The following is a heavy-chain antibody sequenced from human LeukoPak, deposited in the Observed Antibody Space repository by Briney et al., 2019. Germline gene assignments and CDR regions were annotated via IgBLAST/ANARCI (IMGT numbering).Heavy chain of an antibody. CDR1: GFTFSSYA. J-gene: IGHJ4*02. D-gene: IGHD3-10*01. Sequence: GGSLRLSCAASGFTFSSYAMSWVRQAPGKGLEWVSAISGSGGSTYYADSVKGRFTISRDNSKNTLYLQMNSLRAEDTAVYYCARTYYYGSGSSPPDYFDYWGRGTLVTVSS. V-gene: IGHV3-23*01. CDR3: ARTYYYGSGSSPPDYFDY. CDR2: ISGSGGST.